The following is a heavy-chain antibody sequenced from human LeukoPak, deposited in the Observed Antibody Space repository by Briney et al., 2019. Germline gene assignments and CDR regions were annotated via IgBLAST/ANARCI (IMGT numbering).Heavy chain of an antibody. Sequence: SQPLSRTRSISGDSVSTNNVAWNWIRQSPSRALEWLGRTYYRSKWYNDYAVSVKSQITVNPDTSKNQFTLQLNSVTPDDTAIYYCAREDLGAAYFDFWGQGTLVTVSS. CDR2: TYYRSKWYN. CDR3: AREDLGAAYFDF. D-gene: IGHD3-16*01. J-gene: IGHJ4*02. V-gene: IGHV6-1*01. CDR1: GDSVSTNNVA.